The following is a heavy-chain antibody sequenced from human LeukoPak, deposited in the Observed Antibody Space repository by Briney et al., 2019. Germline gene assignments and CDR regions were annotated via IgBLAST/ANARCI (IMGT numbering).Heavy chain of an antibody. J-gene: IGHJ6*02. Sequence: PGGSLRLSCAASGFTFSSYGMHWVRQAPGKGLEWVAVISYDGSNKYYADSVKGRFTISRDNSKNTLYLQMNSLRAEDTAVYYCANMGGSLGYYYYGMDVWGQGTTVTVSS. CDR2: ISYDGSNK. D-gene: IGHD1-26*01. V-gene: IGHV3-30*18. CDR1: GFTFSSYG. CDR3: ANMGGSLGYYYYGMDV.